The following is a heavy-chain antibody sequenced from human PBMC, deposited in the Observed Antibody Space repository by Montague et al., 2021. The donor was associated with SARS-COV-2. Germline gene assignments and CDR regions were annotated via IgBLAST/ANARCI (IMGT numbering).Heavy chain of an antibody. CDR1: GGSISTGNYY. Sequence: TLSLTCTVSGGSISTGNYYWRWLRQPAGKGLEWLGRIYTSGSTHYXPSLKSRVTISVDTSKNQFSLKLSSVTAADTAVYYCASLSGLRGAFDIWGQGTMVTVSS. J-gene: IGHJ3*02. V-gene: IGHV4-61*02. CDR2: IYTSGST. D-gene: IGHD5/OR15-5a*01. CDR3: ASLSGLRGAFDI.